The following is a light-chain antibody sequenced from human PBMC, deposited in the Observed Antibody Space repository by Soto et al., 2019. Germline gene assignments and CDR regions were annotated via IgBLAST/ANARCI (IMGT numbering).Light chain of an antibody. V-gene: IGKV3-15*01. CDR2: GAS. Sequence: EIVMTQSPATLSVSPGERATLSCMASQSVSSNLAWYQQKPGQAPRLLIYGASTRATGIPARFSGSGSGTEFTLSLSSLQSEDFAVDYCQQYNNWPLTFGQGTKVEIK. CDR3: QQYNNWPLT. CDR1: QSVSSN. J-gene: IGKJ1*01.